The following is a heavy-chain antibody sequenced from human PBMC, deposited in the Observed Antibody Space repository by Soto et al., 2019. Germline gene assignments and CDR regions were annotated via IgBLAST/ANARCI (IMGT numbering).Heavy chain of an antibody. CDR1: GYTFTNYG. J-gene: IGHJ6*03. CDR3: ERVRQLVGYFYYYMDV. CDR2: ISAYNGNT. V-gene: IGHV1-18*01. D-gene: IGHD6-6*01. Sequence: QVQLLQSGAEVKKHWASVKVSCKASGYTFTNYGITWVRQAPGQCLEWMGWISAYNGNTHYTQRLQGRVTITTATSTSTAYIERRGLISDDTAVYYCERVRQLVGYFYYYMDVWGKGTTVTVSS.